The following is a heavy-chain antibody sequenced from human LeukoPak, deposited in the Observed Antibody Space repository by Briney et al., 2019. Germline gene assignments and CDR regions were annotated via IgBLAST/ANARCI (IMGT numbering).Heavy chain of an antibody. CDR3: ARGRYCSGGSCYADFDY. CDR1: GYTFTSYD. D-gene: IGHD2-15*01. J-gene: IGHJ4*02. CDR2: MNPHSGNT. Sequence: ASVKVSCKTSGYTFTSYDINWVRQAPGQGLEWMGWMNPHSGNTGNPQKFQGRVIMTRNISTSTAYMELRSLRSDDTAVYYCARGRYCSGGSCYADFDYWGQGTLVTVSS. V-gene: IGHV1-8*01.